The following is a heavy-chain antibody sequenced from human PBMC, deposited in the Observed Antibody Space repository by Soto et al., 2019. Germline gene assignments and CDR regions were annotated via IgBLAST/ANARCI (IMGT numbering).Heavy chain of an antibody. CDR1: GYSFTNYW. Sequence: LGESLKISCKGSGYSFTNYWIGWVRQMPGKGLEWMGIIYPGDSDTRYSPAFQGQVTISVVKSITTAYLQWSSLKASDSAMYYCATCPAFGSCSSLIFGYWGRGSLVPVSS. CDR2: IYPGDSDT. V-gene: IGHV5-51*01. CDR3: ATCPAFGSCSSLIFGY. J-gene: IGHJ4*02. D-gene: IGHD1-26*01.